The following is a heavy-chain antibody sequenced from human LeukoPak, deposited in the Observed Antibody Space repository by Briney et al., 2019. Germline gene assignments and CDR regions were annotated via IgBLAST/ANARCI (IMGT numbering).Heavy chain of an antibody. V-gene: IGHV4-61*02. CDR3: TRGGEPMNF. CDR2: IYTSGNT. Sequence: SQTLSLTCTVSGASVNSGNYYWTWIRQPAGKRLEWIGRIYTSGNTNYNPSLKSRVTISIDASKNQFSLRLSSVTAADTAVYYCTRGGEPMNFWGQGTLVTVSS. D-gene: IGHD3-16*01. J-gene: IGHJ4*02. CDR1: GASVNSGNYY.